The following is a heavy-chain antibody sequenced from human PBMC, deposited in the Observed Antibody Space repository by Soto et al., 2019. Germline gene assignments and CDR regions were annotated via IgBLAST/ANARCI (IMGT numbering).Heavy chain of an antibody. Sequence: QVQLVQSGAEVKKPGASVKVSCKVSGYNLSALSIHWVRQVLGKGLEWMGGFDPEAVGTTYAQRFQGRVTMTEDKSTDTAYMELSSLRSEDTAVYYCATPKNPDCGTYGDFGYWGQGTLVTVSS. V-gene: IGHV1-24*01. CDR1: GYNLSALS. CDR3: ATPKNPDCGTYGDFGY. J-gene: IGHJ4*02. D-gene: IGHD4-4*01. CDR2: FDPEAVGT.